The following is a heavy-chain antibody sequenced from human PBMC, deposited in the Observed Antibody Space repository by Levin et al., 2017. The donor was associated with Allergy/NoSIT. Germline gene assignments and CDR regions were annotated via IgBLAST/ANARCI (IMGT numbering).Heavy chain of an antibody. J-gene: IGHJ3*01. V-gene: IGHV3-23*01. CDR1: GFTISEYA. CDR2: ITGGGFNT. CDR3: AKKQGGTSGFSFDV. Sequence: RAGGSLRLSCAVSGFTISEYAMAWVRQAPGKGLEWVSVITGGGFNTYYGDSVKGRFTVSRDDSKDTLYLELNSLRAEDTAVYYCAKKQGGTSGFSFDVWGQGTMVTVSS. D-gene: IGHD1-1*01.